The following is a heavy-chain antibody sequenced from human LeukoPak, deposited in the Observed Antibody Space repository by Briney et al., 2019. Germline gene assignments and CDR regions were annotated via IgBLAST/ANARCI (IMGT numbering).Heavy chain of an antibody. D-gene: IGHD3-3*01. Sequence: PGGSLRLSCVGSGFRFSSFAMSWVRQAPGKGLEWVANIKQDGSEKYYVDSVKGRFTISRVNAKNSLYLQLNSLRVEDTAVYYCASQRFLDYWGQGTLVTVSS. V-gene: IGHV3-7*01. CDR3: ASQRFLDY. CDR1: GFRFSSFA. J-gene: IGHJ4*02. CDR2: IKQDGSEK.